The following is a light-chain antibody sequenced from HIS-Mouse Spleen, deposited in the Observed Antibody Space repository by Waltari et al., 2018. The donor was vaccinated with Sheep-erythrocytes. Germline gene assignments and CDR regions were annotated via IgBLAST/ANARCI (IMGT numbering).Light chain of an antibody. V-gene: IGLV3-1*01. Sequence: SYELTQPPSVSVSPGQTARITCPGDKLGDKYACWYQQKPGQSPVLVIYQDSKRPSGIPERFSGSNSGNTATLTISGTQAMDEADYYCQAWDSSIYVFGTGTKVTVL. CDR3: QAWDSSIYV. J-gene: IGLJ1*01. CDR1: KLGDKY. CDR2: QDS.